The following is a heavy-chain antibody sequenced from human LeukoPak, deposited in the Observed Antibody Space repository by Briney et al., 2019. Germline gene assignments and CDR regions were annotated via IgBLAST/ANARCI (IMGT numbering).Heavy chain of an antibody. CDR2: IYYSGST. J-gene: IGHJ5*02. Sequence: SETLSLTCTVSGGSISSYYWSWIRQPPGKGLEWIGYIYYSGSTNYNPSLKSRVTISVDTSKNQFSLKLSSVTAADTAVYYCARVDSSGWYGWFDPWGQGTLVTVS. CDR1: GGSISSYY. CDR3: ARVDSSGWYGWFDP. D-gene: IGHD6-19*01. V-gene: IGHV4-59*01.